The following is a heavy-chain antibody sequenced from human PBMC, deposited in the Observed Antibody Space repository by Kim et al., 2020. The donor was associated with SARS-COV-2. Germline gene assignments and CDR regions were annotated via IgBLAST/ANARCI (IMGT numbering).Heavy chain of an antibody. CDR3: ARDRGYLIAVNWFDP. J-gene: IGHJ5*02. Sequence: ASVKVSCKASGYTFTSYAMHWVRQAPGQRLEWMGWINAGNGNTKYSQKFQGRVTITRDTSASTAYMELSSLRSEDTAVYYCARDRGYLIAVNWFDPWGQGTLVTVSS. CDR1: GYTFTSYA. CDR2: INAGNGNT. D-gene: IGHD6-19*01. V-gene: IGHV1-3*01.